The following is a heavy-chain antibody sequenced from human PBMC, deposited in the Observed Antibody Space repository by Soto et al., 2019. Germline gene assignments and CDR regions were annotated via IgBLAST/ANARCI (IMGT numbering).Heavy chain of an antibody. CDR2: ISSSDSI. J-gene: IGHJ4*02. CDR3: ARDLGYYDSSGYFDD. D-gene: IGHD3-22*01. Sequence: GGSLRLSCAASGFTFSDYYMSWIRQAPGKGLEWVSYISSSDSIYYADSVKGRFTISRDNAKNSLYLQMNSLRAEDTAVYYCARDLGYYDSSGYFDDWGQGTLVTVSS. CDR1: GFTFSDYY. V-gene: IGHV3-11*01.